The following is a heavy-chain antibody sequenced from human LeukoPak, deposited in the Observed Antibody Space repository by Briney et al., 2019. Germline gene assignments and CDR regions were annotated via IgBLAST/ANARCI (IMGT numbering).Heavy chain of an antibody. V-gene: IGHV3-48*02. J-gene: IGHJ4*02. CDR3: ARARSSGWVIDS. CDR1: GLTFSSYS. CDR2: ISSGGGGT. D-gene: IGHD6-19*01. Sequence: QTGGSLRLSCAASGLTFSSYSMNWVRQAPGKGLEWISYISSGGGGTYYADSVKGRFTISRDNAKNSLYLQMNSLRDEDTAVYFCARARSSGWVIDSWGQGTLVTVSP.